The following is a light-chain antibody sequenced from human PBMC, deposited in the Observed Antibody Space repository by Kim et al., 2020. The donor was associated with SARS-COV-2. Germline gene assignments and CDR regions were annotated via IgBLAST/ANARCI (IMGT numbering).Light chain of an antibody. CDR2: LGS. CDR1: QSLLHSNGYNY. Sequence: RASISCRSSQSLLHSNGYNYLDWYLQKPEQSPQLLIYLGSNRASGVPDRFSGSGSGTDFTLKISRVEAEDVGVYYCMQALQTPLTFGGGTKVDIK. V-gene: IGKV2-28*01. CDR3: MQALQTPLT. J-gene: IGKJ4*01.